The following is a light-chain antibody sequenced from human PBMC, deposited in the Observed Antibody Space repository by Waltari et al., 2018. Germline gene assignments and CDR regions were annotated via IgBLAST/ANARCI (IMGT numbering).Light chain of an antibody. CDR1: SADIGRYNL. V-gene: IGLV2-23*02. CDR3: SSFESSRSLV. J-gene: IGLJ3*02. Sequence: QSALTQPASVSGSPGQSITISCSGTSADIGRYNLVSWYQHHPGHAPKLVIYDVNERPSELSNRFSGSKSGNTASLTISGLQAEDEAAYYCSSFESSRSLVFGGGTKLTVL. CDR2: DVN.